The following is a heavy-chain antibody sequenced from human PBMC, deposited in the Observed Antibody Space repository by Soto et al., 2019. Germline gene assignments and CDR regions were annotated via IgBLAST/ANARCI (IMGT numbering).Heavy chain of an antibody. J-gene: IGHJ4*02. CDR3: ARELSYDSSGSLDY. V-gene: IGHV3-33*01. CDR2: IWYDGSNK. D-gene: IGHD3-22*01. CDR1: GFTFSSYG. Sequence: GGSLRLSCAASGFTFSSYGMHWVRQGPGKGLDWVAVIWYDGSNKYYADSVKGRFSISGENSNNALYLQMTSLPAEGAPVYYCARELSYDSSGSLDYWGQGTLV.